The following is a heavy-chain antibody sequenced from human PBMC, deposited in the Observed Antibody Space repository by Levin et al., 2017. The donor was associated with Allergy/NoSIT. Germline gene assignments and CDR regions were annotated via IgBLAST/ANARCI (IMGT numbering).Heavy chain of an antibody. CDR3: ARGEVTYYYGSGSYYPTDY. CDR1: GYTFTSYD. V-gene: IGHV1-8*01. Sequence: ASVKVSCKASGYTFTSYDINWVRQATGQGLEWMGWMNPNSGNTGYAQKFQGRVTMTRNTSISTAYMELSSLRSEDTAVYYCARGEVTYYYGSGSYYPTDYWGQGTLVTVSS. CDR2: MNPNSGNT. D-gene: IGHD3-10*01. J-gene: IGHJ4*02.